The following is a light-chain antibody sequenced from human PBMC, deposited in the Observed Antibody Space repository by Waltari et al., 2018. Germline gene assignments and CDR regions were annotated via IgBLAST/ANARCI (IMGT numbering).Light chain of an antibody. CDR2: DDD. Sequence: SYVLTQPPAVSVAPGQTAKISCEGNNIGGKSVHWHQQKPGQAPVLVVFDDDERPSGIPQRVSGSNSENTATLTITRVEVGDGADYYCQVWDRSSDQPVFGGGT. CDR1: NIGGKS. V-gene: IGLV3-21*02. J-gene: IGLJ3*02. CDR3: QVWDRSSDQPV.